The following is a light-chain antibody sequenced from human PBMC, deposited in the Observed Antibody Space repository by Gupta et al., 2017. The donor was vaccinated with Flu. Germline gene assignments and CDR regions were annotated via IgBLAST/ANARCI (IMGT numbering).Light chain of an antibody. J-gene: IGKJ2*03. V-gene: IGKV3D-15*01. CDR2: GAS. CDR3: QQDNNWPYS. CDR1: QNVNSN. Sequence: VITHSPPTLSVSPGERATLSCRASQNVNSNLAWYQQRPGQAPRLLIYGASTRAAGIPARFSGSGSGTEFTLSISSLQSEDFAVFYCQQDNNWPYSFGQGTKLESK.